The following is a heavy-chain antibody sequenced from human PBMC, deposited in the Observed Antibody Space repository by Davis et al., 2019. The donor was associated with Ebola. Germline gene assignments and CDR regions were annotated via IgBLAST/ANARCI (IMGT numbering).Heavy chain of an antibody. CDR1: GGTFSSYT. CDR2: IIPILGIA. D-gene: IGHD6-19*01. CDR3: ARATFGYNSGWYADY. J-gene: IGHJ4*02. Sequence: AASVKVSCKASGGTFSSYTISWVRQAPGQGLEWMGRIIPILGIANYAQRFQGRVTITTDTSASTAYLDLSSLRSDDTAVFYCARATFGYNSGWYADYWGQGTLVSVTS. V-gene: IGHV1-69*02.